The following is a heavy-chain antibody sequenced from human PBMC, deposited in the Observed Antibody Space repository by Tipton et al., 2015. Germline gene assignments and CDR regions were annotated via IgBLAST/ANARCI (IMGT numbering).Heavy chain of an antibody. V-gene: IGHV3-7*01. Sequence: SLRLSCVASGFTFSKYWMSWVRQAPGKGPEWVANIHPDGSEKYYVESVKGRFTISRDNARSSMNLQMNSLRAEDTAVYYCAKDGVEGYFDYWGQGTLVTVSS. D-gene: IGHD1-1*01. CDR3: AKDGVEGYFDY. CDR1: GFTFSKYW. J-gene: IGHJ4*02. CDR2: IHPDGSEK.